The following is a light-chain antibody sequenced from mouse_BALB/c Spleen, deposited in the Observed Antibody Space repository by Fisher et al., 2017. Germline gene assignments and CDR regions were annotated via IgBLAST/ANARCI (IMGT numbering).Light chain of an antibody. CDR1: SSVSY. CDR3: QQWSSNPRT. CDR2: DTS. Sequence: IVITQSTAIMSASPGEKVTITCSASSSVSYMYWYQQKPGSSPRLLIYDTSKLASGVPARFSGSGSGTSYSLTIISMEAEDAATYYCQQWSSNPRTFGGGTKLEIK. V-gene: IGKV4-55*01. J-gene: IGKJ1*01.